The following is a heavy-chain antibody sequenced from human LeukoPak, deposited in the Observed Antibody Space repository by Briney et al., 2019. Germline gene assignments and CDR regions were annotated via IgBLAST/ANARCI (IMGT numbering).Heavy chain of an antibody. Sequence: GGSLRLSCAASGFTFSSYAMHWVRQAPGKGLEWVAVISYDGSNKYYADSVKGRFTISRDNSKNTLYLQMNSLRAEDTAVYYCARVFSPTGLEWSPLGVNYGMDVWGQGTTVTVSS. CDR2: ISYDGSNK. V-gene: IGHV3-30*04. J-gene: IGHJ6*02. D-gene: IGHD3-3*01. CDR1: GFTFSSYA. CDR3: ARVFSPTGLEWSPLGVNYGMDV.